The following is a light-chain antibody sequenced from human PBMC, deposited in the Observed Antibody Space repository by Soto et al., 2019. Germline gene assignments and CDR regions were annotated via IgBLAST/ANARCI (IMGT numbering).Light chain of an antibody. J-gene: IGKJ1*01. Sequence: AIRMTQSPSSLSASTGDRVTITCRASQGISSYLAWYQQKPGKAPKLLIYAASTLKSGVTSRFSGSGSGTDFTLTIRCLQSEDFATYYCQQYYSYPRTCGQGTKVEIK. CDR3: QQYYSYPRT. V-gene: IGKV1-8*01. CDR2: AAS. CDR1: QGISSY.